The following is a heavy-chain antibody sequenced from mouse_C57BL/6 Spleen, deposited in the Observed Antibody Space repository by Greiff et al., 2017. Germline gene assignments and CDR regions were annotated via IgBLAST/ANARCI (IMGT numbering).Heavy chain of an antibody. J-gene: IGHJ2*01. CDR3: ARELITTVAGPGY. V-gene: IGHV1-7*01. Sequence: QVHVKQSGAELAKPGASVKLSCKASGYTFTSYWMHWVKQRPGQGLEWIGYINPSSGYTKYNQKFKDKATLTADKSSSTAYMQLSSLTYEDSAVYYCARELITTVAGPGYWGQGTTLTVSS. CDR2: INPSSGYT. CDR1: GYTFTSYW. D-gene: IGHD1-1*01.